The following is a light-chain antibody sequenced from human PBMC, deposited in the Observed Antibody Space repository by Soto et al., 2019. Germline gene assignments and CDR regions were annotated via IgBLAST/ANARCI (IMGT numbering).Light chain of an antibody. V-gene: IGKV3-11*01. Sequence: EIVLTQSPATLSLSPGERATLSCRASQSVSSYLAWYQQKLGQAPRLLIYDASNRATGIPARFSGSGSGTDFTLTICSLEPEDFAVYYCQQRSNWPWTFGQGTKVEIK. J-gene: IGKJ1*01. CDR2: DAS. CDR1: QSVSSY. CDR3: QQRSNWPWT.